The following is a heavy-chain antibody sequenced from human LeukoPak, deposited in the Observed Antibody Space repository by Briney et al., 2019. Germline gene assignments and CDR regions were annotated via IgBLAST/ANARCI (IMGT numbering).Heavy chain of an antibody. V-gene: IGHV3-43*01. Sequence: PGGSLRHSCAASGFTFDDYTMHWVRQAPGKGLEWVSVIGWNGGTTYYADSVKGRFTISRDNSENSLYLQMNSLRTDDTALYYCAKGNTGTYYDNWFDPWGQGTLVIVSS. CDR1: GFTFDDYT. D-gene: IGHD1-26*01. J-gene: IGHJ5*01. CDR3: AKGNTGTYYDNWFDP. CDR2: IGWNGGTT.